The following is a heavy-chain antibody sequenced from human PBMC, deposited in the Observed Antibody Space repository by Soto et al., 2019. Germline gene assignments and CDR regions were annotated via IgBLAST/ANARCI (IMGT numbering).Heavy chain of an antibody. CDR1: GFTFSSYG. Sequence: GGSLRLSCAASGFTFSSYGMHWVRQAPGKGLEWVAVISYDGSNKYYADSVKGRFTISRDNSKNTLYLQMNSLRAEDTAVYYCARPPGYISDWYYFDLWGQGTQVTVSS. CDR3: ARPPGYISDWYYFDL. D-gene: IGHD3-9*01. J-gene: IGHJ4*02. CDR2: ISYDGSNK. V-gene: IGHV3-30*03.